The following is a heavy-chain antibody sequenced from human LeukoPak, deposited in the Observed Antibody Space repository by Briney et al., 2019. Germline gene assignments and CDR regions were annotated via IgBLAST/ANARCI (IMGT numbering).Heavy chain of an antibody. V-gene: IGHV3-30-3*01. CDR3: ARAWYYYDSSGSNYFDY. J-gene: IGHJ4*02. CDR2: ISYDGSNK. D-gene: IGHD3-22*01. Sequence: GGSLRLSCAASGFTFSTYTMNWVRQAPGKGLEWVAVISYDGSNKYYADSVKGRFTISRDNSKNTLYLQMNSLRAEDTAVYYCARAWYYYDSSGSNYFDYWGQGTLVTVSS. CDR1: GFTFSTYT.